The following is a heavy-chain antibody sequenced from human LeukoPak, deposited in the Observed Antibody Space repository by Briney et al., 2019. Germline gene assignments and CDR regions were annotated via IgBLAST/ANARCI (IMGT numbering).Heavy chain of an antibody. V-gene: IGHV5-51*01. CDR1: GYTFTKFW. Sequence: GESLKISCETSGYTFTKFWVGWVRQTPGKGLEWLGMIYPDDSDTRYSPSFQGQVTMSVDKSISIVYLHWSSLKASDTAIYYCVRGKGSGTYYGSDYWGQGTVVSVVS. D-gene: IGHD3-10*01. CDR3: VRGKGSGTYYGSDY. J-gene: IGHJ4*02. CDR2: IYPDDSDT.